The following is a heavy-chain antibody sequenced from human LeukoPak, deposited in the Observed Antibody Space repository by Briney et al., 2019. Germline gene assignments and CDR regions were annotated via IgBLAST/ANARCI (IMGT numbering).Heavy chain of an antibody. V-gene: IGHV3-23*01. CDR2: IGSSGDIT. CDR1: GFTFSSYA. CDR3: ARDLGIAVAAEFDY. Sequence: GGSLRLSCAASGFTFSSYAMSWVRQAPGMGLEWVSSIGSSGDITYYADSVKGRFTISRDNSKNTLYLQMNSLRAEDTAVYYCARDLGIAVAAEFDYWGQGTLVTVSS. J-gene: IGHJ4*02. D-gene: IGHD6-19*01.